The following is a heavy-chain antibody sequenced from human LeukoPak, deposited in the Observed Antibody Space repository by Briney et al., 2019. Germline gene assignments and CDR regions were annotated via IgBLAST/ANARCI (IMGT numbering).Heavy chain of an antibody. CDR3: ARICSSTDSLIPD. V-gene: IGHV3-74*01. CDR2: INSDGSGT. CDR1: GFTFSRHW. Sequence: GGSLRLSCAASGFTFSRHWMHWVRQAPGKGLVWISRINSDGSGTNYADFVKGRFTISRDNAKNTVYLQINSLRDEDTAVYYCARICSSTDSLIPDWGQGTLVTVSS. D-gene: IGHD2-2*01. J-gene: IGHJ4*02.